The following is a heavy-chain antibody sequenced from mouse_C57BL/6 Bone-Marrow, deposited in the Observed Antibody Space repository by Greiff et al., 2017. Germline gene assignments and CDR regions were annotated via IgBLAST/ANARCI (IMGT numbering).Heavy chain of an antibody. CDR1: GYTFTSYG. V-gene: IGHV1-81*01. CDR3: ARGTTAGWYYFGY. Sequence: QVQLQQSGAELARPGASVKLSCKASGYTFTSYGISWVKQRTGQGLEWIGEIYPRSGNTYYTEKFKGKATLTADKSSSTAYMELRSLTSEDSAVYFCARGTTAGWYYFGYWGQGATLTVS. J-gene: IGHJ2*01. CDR2: IYPRSGNT. D-gene: IGHD1-2*01.